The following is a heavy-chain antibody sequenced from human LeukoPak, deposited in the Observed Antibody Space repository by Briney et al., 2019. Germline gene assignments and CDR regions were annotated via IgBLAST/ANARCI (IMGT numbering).Heavy chain of an antibody. CDR3: ARHASITMVRGVNRWFDP. V-gene: IGHV4-59*08. Sequence: PSETLSLTCTVCGGSISIYYWSWIRRPPGKGLEWIGYIYYSGSTNYNPSLKSRVTISVDTSKNQFSLKLSSVTAADTAVYYCARHASITMVRGVNRWFDPWGQGTLVTVSS. CDR1: GGSISIYY. D-gene: IGHD3-10*01. CDR2: IYYSGST. J-gene: IGHJ5*02.